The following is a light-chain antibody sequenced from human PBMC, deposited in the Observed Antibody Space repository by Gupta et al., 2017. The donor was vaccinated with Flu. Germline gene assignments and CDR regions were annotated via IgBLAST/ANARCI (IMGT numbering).Light chain of an antibody. CDR2: DVT. V-gene: IGLV2-14*01. CDR3: SSYTSSGTVV. J-gene: IGLJ3*02. CDR1: SSDVGPHDF. Sequence: QSALTQSAFVSGSPGQSITISCTGTSSDVGPHDFVSWYQQHPGKAPKLILYDVTHRPSGVSTRFSGSKSGHTASLTISGLQAEDEAHYYCSSYTSSGTVVFGGGTKLTVL.